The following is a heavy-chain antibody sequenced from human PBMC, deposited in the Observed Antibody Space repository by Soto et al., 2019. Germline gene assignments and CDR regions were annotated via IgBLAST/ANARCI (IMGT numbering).Heavy chain of an antibody. D-gene: IGHD6-13*01. CDR2: ISYDGSNK. J-gene: IGHJ4*02. Sequence: PGGSLRLSCAASGFTFSSYGMHWVRQAPGKGLEWVAVISYDGSNKYYADSVKGRFTISRDNSKNTLYLQMNSLRAEDTAVYYCAKDFRLAAAGSSALYYYFDYWGQGTLVTVSS. CDR1: GFTFSSYG. CDR3: AKDFRLAAAGSSALYYYFDY. V-gene: IGHV3-30*18.